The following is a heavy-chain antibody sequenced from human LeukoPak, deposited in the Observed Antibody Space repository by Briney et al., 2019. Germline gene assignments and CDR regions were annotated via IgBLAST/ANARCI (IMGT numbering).Heavy chain of an antibody. Sequence: GGSLRLSCAASGFTFSSYGMHWVRQAPGKGLEWVAVIWYDGSNKYYADSVKGRFTISRDNSKNTLYLQMNSLRAEDTAVYYCARARYSSGSYYFDYWGQGTLVTVSS. D-gene: IGHD6-19*01. CDR1: GFTFSSYG. CDR2: IWYDGSNK. J-gene: IGHJ4*02. CDR3: ARARYSSGSYYFDY. V-gene: IGHV3-33*01.